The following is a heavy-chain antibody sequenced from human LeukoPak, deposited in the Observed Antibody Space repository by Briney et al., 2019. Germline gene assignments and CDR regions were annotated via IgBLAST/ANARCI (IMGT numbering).Heavy chain of an antibody. Sequence: PGGSLRLSCAASGFTFSNAWMSWVRQAPGKGLEWVGRIKSKTDGGTTDYAAPVKGRFTISRDDSKNTLYLQMNILKTEDTAVYYCTPSLTMVRGVINNWFDPWGQGTLVTVSS. D-gene: IGHD3-10*01. V-gene: IGHV3-15*01. CDR2: IKSKTDGGTT. J-gene: IGHJ5*02. CDR1: GFTFSNAW. CDR3: TPSLTMVRGVINNWFDP.